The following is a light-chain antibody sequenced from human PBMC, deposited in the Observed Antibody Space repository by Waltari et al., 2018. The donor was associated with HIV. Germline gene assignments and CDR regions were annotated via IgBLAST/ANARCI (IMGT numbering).Light chain of an antibody. CDR1: QSIFYNSNSKNY. CDR3: QQYYSTPLN. Sequence: DIVMTQSPASLPVSLGKRAAITCKFSQSIFYNSNSKNYLAWYQQKPGQPPRLLIYLASTRESGVPDRFSGSGSGTDFTLTISSLQAEDVAVYYCQQYYSTPLNFGQGTKVEIK. CDR2: LAS. J-gene: IGKJ1*01. V-gene: IGKV4-1*01.